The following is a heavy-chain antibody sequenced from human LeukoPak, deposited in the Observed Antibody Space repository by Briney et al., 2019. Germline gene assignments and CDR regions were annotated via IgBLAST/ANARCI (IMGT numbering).Heavy chain of an antibody. Sequence: PSQTLSLTCTVSGGSISSGGYYWSWIRQHPGKGLEWIGYIYYSGSTYYNPSLKSRVTISVDTSKNQFSLKLSSVTAADTAVYYCARDTMVRGGFDYWGQGTLVTVSS. J-gene: IGHJ4*02. CDR3: ARDTMVRGGFDY. CDR2: IYYSGST. V-gene: IGHV4-31*03. CDR1: GGSISSGGYY. D-gene: IGHD3-10*01.